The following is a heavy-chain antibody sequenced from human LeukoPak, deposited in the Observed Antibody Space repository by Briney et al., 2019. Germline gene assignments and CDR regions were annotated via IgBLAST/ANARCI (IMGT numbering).Heavy chain of an antibody. J-gene: IGHJ4*02. CDR3: ARQSLLRYFDWGYYFDY. V-gene: IGHV4-4*07. CDR1: GGSISSYY. D-gene: IGHD3-9*01. Sequence: KPSETLSLTCTVSGGSISSYYWSWIRQPAGKGLEWIGRIYTSGSTNYNPSLKSRVTMSVDTSKNQFSLKLSSVAAADTAVYYCARQSLLRYFDWGYYFDYWGQGTLVTVSS. CDR2: IYTSGST.